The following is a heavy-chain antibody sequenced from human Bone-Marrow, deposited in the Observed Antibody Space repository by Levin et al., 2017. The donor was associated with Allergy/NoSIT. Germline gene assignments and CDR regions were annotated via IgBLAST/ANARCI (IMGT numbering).Heavy chain of an antibody. J-gene: IGHJ3*02. CDR1: GFTFSSYG. CDR2: ISNDGGNK. CDR3: TKDQGCSTTSCHWAFDS. Sequence: PGGSLRLSCSASGFTFSSYGMHWVRQAPGKGLEWVAIISNDGGNKYYADSVKGRFTISRDNSKNTLYLQMDSLRAEDTAVYYCTKDQGCSTTSCHWAFDSWGPGTMVTVSS. V-gene: IGHV3-30*18. D-gene: IGHD2-2*01.